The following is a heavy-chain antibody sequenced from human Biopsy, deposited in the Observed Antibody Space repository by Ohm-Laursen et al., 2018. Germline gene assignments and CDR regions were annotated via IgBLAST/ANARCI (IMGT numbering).Heavy chain of an antibody. D-gene: IGHD2-15*01. CDR1: GGTSSNFA. Sequence: GSSVKVSCKVSGGTSSNFAINWVRQAPGQGLECMGRIIPLIGLTNYAQKFQGRVTITADKFTNTVYMELSSLRSDDTAVYFCARDCNGDNCGVDFWGQGTLVTVSS. J-gene: IGHJ4*02. V-gene: IGHV1-69*04. CDR2: IIPLIGLT. CDR3: ARDCNGDNCGVDF.